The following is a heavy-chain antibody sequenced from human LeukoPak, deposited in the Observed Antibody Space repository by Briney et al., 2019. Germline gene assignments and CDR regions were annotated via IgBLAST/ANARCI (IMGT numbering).Heavy chain of an antibody. V-gene: IGHV4-39*07. J-gene: IGHJ4*02. CDR1: GGSISSSSYY. Sequence: SETLSLTCTVSGGSISSSSYYWGWIRQPPGKGLEWIGSIYYSGSTYYNPSLKSRVTISVDTSKNQFSLKLSSVTTADTAVYYCAREAQLRYLDYWGQGTLVTVSS. CDR3: AREAQLRYLDY. CDR2: IYYSGST. D-gene: IGHD3-9*01.